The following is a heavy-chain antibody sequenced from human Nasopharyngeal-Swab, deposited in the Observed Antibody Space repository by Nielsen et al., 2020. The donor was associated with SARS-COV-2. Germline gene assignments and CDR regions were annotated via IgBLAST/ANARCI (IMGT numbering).Heavy chain of an antibody. D-gene: IGHD6-6*01. V-gene: IGHV7-4-1*02. J-gene: IGHJ4*02. CDR3: ASYSSSPAVDY. Sequence: WVRQAPGQGLEWMGWLNTNTGNPTYAQGFTGRFVFSLDTSVSTAYLQISSLKAEDTAVYYCASYSSSPAVDYWGQGTLVTVSS. CDR2: LNTNTGNP.